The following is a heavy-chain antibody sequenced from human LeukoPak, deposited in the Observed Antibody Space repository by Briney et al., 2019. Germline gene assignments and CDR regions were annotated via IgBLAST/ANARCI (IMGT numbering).Heavy chain of an antibody. CDR2: IIAYNGNT. J-gene: IGHJ4*02. D-gene: IGHD2-2*01. CDR3: ARYCSSTSCNAGRHLDY. Sequence: ASVKVSCKASGYTFTSYGISWVRQAPGQGLEWMGWIIAYNGNTNYAQKLQGRVTMTTDTSTSTAYMELRSLRSDDTAVYYCARYCSSTSCNAGRHLDYWGQGTLVTVSS. V-gene: IGHV1-18*01. CDR1: GYTFTSYG.